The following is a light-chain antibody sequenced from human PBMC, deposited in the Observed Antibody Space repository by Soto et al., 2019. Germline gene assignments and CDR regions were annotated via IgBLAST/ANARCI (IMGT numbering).Light chain of an antibody. CDR3: TSYNNSAVRV. J-gene: IGLJ3*02. Sequence: QSALTQPASVSGFPGQSITLSCTGTSNDVGANKYVSWYQQYPGKAPKVILYDVNIRPSGMSYRFSGSKSGTAASLTISGHEAEEEAYYYWTSYNNSAVRVFGGGTKLTVL. V-gene: IGLV2-14*01. CDR1: SNDVGANKY. CDR2: DVN.